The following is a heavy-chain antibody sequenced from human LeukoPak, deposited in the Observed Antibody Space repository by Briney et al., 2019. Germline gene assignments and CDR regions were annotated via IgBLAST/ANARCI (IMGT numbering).Heavy chain of an antibody. CDR2: IKRNSNTI. V-gene: IGHV3-48*04. Sequence: GGSLRLSCTASGLTFSNYSMNWVRQAPGKGLEWLSYIKRNSNTIYYADSVKGRFFISRDNAEKSLYLQMNSLRVEDTGVYFCASRFFRGQGGLVTVSS. D-gene: IGHD3-3*01. J-gene: IGHJ4*01. CDR1: GLTFSNYS. CDR3: ASRFF.